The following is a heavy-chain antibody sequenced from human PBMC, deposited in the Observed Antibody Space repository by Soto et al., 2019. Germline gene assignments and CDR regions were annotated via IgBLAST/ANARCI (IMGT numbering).Heavy chain of an antibody. V-gene: IGHV3-23*01. CDR3: VNWNDEDVD. Sequence: EVVLLESGGRLAQPGGSLRLSCVASGFTFSKYAMNWVRQAPGKGLEWVATISGTAVSTDYADSVKGRFTISRDNSKNTLSLQMDNLRVEDTATYFCVNWNDEDVDWGQGTLVAVSS. CDR2: ISGTAVST. CDR1: GFTFSKYA. D-gene: IGHD1-1*01. J-gene: IGHJ4*01.